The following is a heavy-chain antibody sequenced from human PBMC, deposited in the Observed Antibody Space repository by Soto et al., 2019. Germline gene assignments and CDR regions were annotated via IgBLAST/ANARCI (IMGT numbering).Heavy chain of an antibody. D-gene: IGHD6-13*01. V-gene: IGHV1-18*01. CDR2: ISAYNGNT. Sequence: QVQLVQSGAEVRKPGASVKVSCKASGYTFTSYAISWVRQAPGQGLEWMGWISAYNGNTNYAQTLQGRVTMTTDTTTSTAYMELKSLRADDTAVYDWATDLPAGTCDNRGQGTLVTVSS. CDR1: GYTFTSYA. CDR3: ATDLPAGTCDN. J-gene: IGHJ4*02.